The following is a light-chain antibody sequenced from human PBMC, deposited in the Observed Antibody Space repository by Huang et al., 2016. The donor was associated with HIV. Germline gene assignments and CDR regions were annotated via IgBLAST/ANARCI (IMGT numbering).Light chain of an antibody. V-gene: IGKV3-15*01. CDR2: GAS. Sequence: EIVMTQSPASLSVSPGQRATLSCRASQSVSTNLAWYQQKPGQAPRLLIYGASTRATGLPARFSGSGSGTEFTLAINSLQSEDFAVYYCQQYDNWPLTFSGGTKVEIK. CDR1: QSVSTN. CDR3: QQYDNWPLT. J-gene: IGKJ4*01.